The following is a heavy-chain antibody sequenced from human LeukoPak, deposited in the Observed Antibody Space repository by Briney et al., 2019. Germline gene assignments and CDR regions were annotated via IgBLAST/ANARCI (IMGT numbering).Heavy chain of an antibody. CDR1: GFTFSDYY. D-gene: IGHD3-10*01. Sequence: PGGSLRLSFAASGFTFSDYYMSWIRQAPGKGLEWVSYISSSGSTIYYADSVKGRFTISRDNAKNSLYLQMNSLRAEDTAVYYCAREDLWFGEFLFDYWGQGTLVTVSS. V-gene: IGHV3-11*01. CDR2: ISSSGSTI. J-gene: IGHJ4*02. CDR3: AREDLWFGEFLFDY.